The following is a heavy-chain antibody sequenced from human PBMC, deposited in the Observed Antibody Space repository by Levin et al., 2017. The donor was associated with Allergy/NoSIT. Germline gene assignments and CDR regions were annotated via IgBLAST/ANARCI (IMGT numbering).Heavy chain of an antibody. D-gene: IGHD3-3*01. CDR1: GFTFTEYG. CDR2: ISGSRGRT. V-gene: IGHV3-23*01. Sequence: PGESLKISCAASGFTFTEYGMSWVRQAPGKGLEWVSIISGSRGRTYYADSVKGRFTISGDTSRNTLYLEMNSLGAEDTALYYCARSGGRSTFFGVAVPGYYGLDVWGQGTTVTVSS. CDR3: ARSGGRSTFFGVAVPGYYGLDV. J-gene: IGHJ6*02.